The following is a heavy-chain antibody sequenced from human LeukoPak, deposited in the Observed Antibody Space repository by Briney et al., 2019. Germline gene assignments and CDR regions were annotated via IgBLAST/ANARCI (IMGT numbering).Heavy chain of an antibody. V-gene: IGHV3-53*04. CDR3: ARGGPATTIDY. J-gene: IGHJ4*02. Sequence: GGSLRLSCAASGFTISNYYMSWVRQAPGKGLEWVSVIYTGGNTYYTNAVKGRFTISRHNSKNTLYLQMNNLRAEDTAVYYCARGGPATTIDYWGRGTLVTVSS. D-gene: IGHD1-1*01. CDR1: GFTISNYY. CDR2: IYTGGNT.